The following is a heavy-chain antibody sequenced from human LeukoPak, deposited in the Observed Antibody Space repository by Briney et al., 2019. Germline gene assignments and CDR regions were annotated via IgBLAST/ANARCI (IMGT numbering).Heavy chain of an antibody. J-gene: IGHJ4*02. CDR1: GFTFSSYG. Sequence: PGGSLRLSCAASGFTFSSYGMHWVRQAPGKGLEWVAFIRYDGSNKYYADSVKGRFTISRDNSKNTLYLQMNSLRAEDTAVYYCAKDRERYYYDSSGSTSPDYWGQGTLVTVSS. CDR3: AKDRERYYYDSSGSTSPDY. CDR2: IRYDGSNK. D-gene: IGHD3-22*01. V-gene: IGHV3-30*02.